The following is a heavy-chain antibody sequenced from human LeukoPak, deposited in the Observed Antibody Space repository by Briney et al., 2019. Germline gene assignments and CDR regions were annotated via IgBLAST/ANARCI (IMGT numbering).Heavy chain of an antibody. D-gene: IGHD4-17*01. CDR2: LSYSGRT. CDR1: GASISSGGYY. CDR3: ARKSDYGADYYIDV. V-gene: IGHV4-31*03. J-gene: IGHJ6*03. Sequence: SETLSLTCTVSGASISSGGYYWNWIRQYPGKGLEWIGFLSYSGRTNYNPSLKSRITMSVDTSKNQFSLRLNSVTAADTAVYFCARKSDYGADYYIDVWGKGTAVTVSS.